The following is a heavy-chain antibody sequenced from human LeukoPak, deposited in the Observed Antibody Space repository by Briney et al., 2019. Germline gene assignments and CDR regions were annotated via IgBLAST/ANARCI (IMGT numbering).Heavy chain of an antibody. CDR2: IIPILGIA. CDR1: GGTFSSYA. D-gene: IGHD3-9*01. Sequence: SVKVSCKASGGTFSSYAIIWVRQAPGQGLEWMGRIIPILGIANYAQKFQGRVTITADKSTSTAYMELSSLRSEDTAVYYCARERSGDILTGYGGYWGQGTLVTVSS. CDR3: ARERSGDILTGYGGY. V-gene: IGHV1-69*04. J-gene: IGHJ4*02.